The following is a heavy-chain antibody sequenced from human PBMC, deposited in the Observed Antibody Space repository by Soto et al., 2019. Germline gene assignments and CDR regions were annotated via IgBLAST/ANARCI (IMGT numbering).Heavy chain of an antibody. CDR1: GFTFSSYS. Sequence: VGSLRLSGAASGFTFSSYSMNWVRQAPGKGLEWVSSISSSSSYIYYADSVKGRFTISRDNAKNSLYLQMNSLRAEDTAVYYCARVRGYSYGHFDYWGQGTLVTVSS. V-gene: IGHV3-21*01. D-gene: IGHD5-18*01. J-gene: IGHJ4*02. CDR3: ARVRGYSYGHFDY. CDR2: ISSSSSYI.